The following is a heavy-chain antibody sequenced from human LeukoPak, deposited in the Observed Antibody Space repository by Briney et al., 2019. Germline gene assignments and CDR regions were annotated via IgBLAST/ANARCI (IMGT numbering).Heavy chain of an antibody. CDR2: ISGSGGST. V-gene: IGHV3-23*01. CDR3: AKDGGSGYYYFDY. J-gene: IGHJ4*02. D-gene: IGHD3-22*01. CDR1: FXXXSYA. Sequence: FXXXSYAMSWVRQAPGKGLEWVSAISGSGGSTYYADSVKGRFTISRDNSKNTLYVQMNSLRAEDTAVYYCAKDGGSGYYYFDYWGQGTLVTVSS.